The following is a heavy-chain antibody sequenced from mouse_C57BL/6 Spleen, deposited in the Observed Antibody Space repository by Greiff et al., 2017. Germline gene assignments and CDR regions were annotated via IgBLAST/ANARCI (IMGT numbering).Heavy chain of an antibody. Sequence: QVQLQQPGAELVKPGASVKLSCKASGYTFTSYWMQWVKQRPGQGLEWIGEIDPSDSYTNYNQKFKGKATLTVDTSSSTAYMQLSSLTSEDSAVYSCARGAYYSNCPYFDYWGQGTTLTVSS. J-gene: IGHJ2*01. CDR3: ARGAYYSNCPYFDY. V-gene: IGHV1-50*01. D-gene: IGHD2-5*01. CDR1: GYTFTSYW. CDR2: IDPSDSYT.